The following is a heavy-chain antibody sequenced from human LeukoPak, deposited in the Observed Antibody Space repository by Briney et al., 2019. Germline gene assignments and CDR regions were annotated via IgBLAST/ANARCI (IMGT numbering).Heavy chain of an antibody. Sequence: EASVKVSCKTSGGTFTSDIISWVRQAPGQGLEWMGEIIPIFSTTNYAQKFQGRVTITADKSTSTAYMELSRLRSDDTAVYYCARERTPGSGYGVDYWGQGTVVTVSS. CDR2: IIPIFSTT. J-gene: IGHJ4*02. CDR1: GGTFTSDI. V-gene: IGHV1-69*06. D-gene: IGHD6-25*01. CDR3: ARERTPGSGYGVDY.